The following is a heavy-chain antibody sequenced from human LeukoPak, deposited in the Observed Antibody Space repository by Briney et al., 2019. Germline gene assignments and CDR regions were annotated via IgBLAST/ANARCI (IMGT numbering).Heavy chain of an antibody. Sequence: PSETLSLTCTVSGGSISSYYWSWIRQPPGKGLEWIGYIYYSGSTNYNPSLKSRVTISVDTSKNQFSLKLSSVTAADTAVYYCARDRSPSSGWYGNAFDIWGQGTMVTVSS. D-gene: IGHD6-19*01. J-gene: IGHJ3*02. V-gene: IGHV4-59*01. CDR2: IYYSGST. CDR3: ARDRSPSSGWYGNAFDI. CDR1: GGSISSYY.